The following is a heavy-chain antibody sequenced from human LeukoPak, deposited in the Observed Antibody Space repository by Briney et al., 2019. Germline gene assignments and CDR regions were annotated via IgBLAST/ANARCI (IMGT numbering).Heavy chain of an antibody. CDR3: ARVLRYCSGGNCYSGGLGYMDV. D-gene: IGHD2-15*01. V-gene: IGHV3-21*04. CDR1: GFTFSGYS. Sequence: GGSLRLSCGASGFTFSGYSMNWVRQAPGKGLEWVSSISTSSSYIYYADSVKGRFTISRDNAKKSLYLQMNSLRAEDTAVYYCARVLRYCSGGNCYSGGLGYMDVWGKGTTVTISS. CDR2: ISTSSSYI. J-gene: IGHJ6*03.